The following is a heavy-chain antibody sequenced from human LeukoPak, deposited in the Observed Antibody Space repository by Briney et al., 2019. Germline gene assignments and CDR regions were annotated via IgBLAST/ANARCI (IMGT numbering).Heavy chain of an antibody. CDR2: IYTSGTT. CDR3: ASYSSSIRMDV. Sequence: SETLSLTCTVSGGSISSYYWSWIRQPAGKGLEWIGRIYTSGTTNYNPSLKSRVTISVGKSKNQFSLKLSSVTAADTAVYYCASYSSSIRMDVWGKGTTVTVSS. V-gene: IGHV4-4*07. D-gene: IGHD6-6*01. CDR1: GGSISSYY. J-gene: IGHJ6*04.